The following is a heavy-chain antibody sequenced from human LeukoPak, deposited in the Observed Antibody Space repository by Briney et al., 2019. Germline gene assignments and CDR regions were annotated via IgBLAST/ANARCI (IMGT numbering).Heavy chain of an antibody. V-gene: IGHV3-30*02. CDR2: IRYDGSNK. J-gene: IGHJ4*02. CDR3: AKDPTHYRVWDYYETIGLSY. Sequence: QSWGSLRLSCAASGFTFSSYGMHWVRQAPGKGLEWVTFIRYDGSNKYYADSVKGRFTISRDNSKNTLNLHMNSLRAEDTAVYYCAKDPTHYRVWDYYETIGLSYWGQGTLVTVSS. D-gene: IGHD3-22*01. CDR1: GFTFSSYG.